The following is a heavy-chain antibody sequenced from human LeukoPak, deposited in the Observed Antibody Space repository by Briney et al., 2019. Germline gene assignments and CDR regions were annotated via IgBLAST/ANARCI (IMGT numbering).Heavy chain of an antibody. Sequence: GGSLRLSCVASGFTFSRDSMNWVRQAPGKGLEGVSYIYNTSGYIYYADSVKGRFTISRDNARNSLYLQMNNLSAEDTAVYYCARDTSGSYTITYFDSWGQGALVTVSS. J-gene: IGHJ4*02. CDR2: IYNTSGYI. V-gene: IGHV3-21*05. D-gene: IGHD3-10*01. CDR3: ARDTSGSYTITYFDS. CDR1: GFTFSRDS.